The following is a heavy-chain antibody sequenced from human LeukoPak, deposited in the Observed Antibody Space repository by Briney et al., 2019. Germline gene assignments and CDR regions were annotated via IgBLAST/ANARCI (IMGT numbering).Heavy chain of an antibody. D-gene: IGHD3-22*01. V-gene: IGHV3-30*18. CDR2: VSSDGGTK. CDR3: AKGSYYDSSGSFYFDY. J-gene: IGHJ4*02. Sequence: GGSLRLSCTASKFTFSNYGMQWVRQAPGKGLEWVAVVSSDGGTKYYADSVKGRFTISRDNSKNTLYVQVNSLGTEDTAAYYCAKGSYYDSSGSFYFDYWGQGTLVTASS. CDR1: KFTFSNYG.